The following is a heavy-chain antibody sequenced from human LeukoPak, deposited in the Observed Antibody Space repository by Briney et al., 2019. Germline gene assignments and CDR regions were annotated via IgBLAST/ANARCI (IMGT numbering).Heavy chain of an antibody. D-gene: IGHD2-21*01. CDR1: RVTVGTNS. Sequence: PGGSLRLSCAASRVTVGTNSMSWARQSPGKGLEWVSVIYSGGSTYNADSVNGRFTVSRDNSRNTLFLQMNNLRAEDTALYFCASAREYCGSAECYEYFQHWGQGTLVIVSS. CDR3: ASAREYCGSAECYEYFQH. CDR2: IYSGGST. J-gene: IGHJ1*01. V-gene: IGHV3-53*01.